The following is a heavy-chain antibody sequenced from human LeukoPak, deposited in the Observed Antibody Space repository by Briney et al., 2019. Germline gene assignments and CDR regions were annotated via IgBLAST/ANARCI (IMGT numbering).Heavy chain of an antibody. CDR1: GFTFSSYA. V-gene: IGHV3-23*01. D-gene: IGHD2-2*01. J-gene: IGHJ6*03. CDR2: ISGSGGST. Sequence: GGSLRLSCAASGFTFSSYAMSWVRQAPGKGLEWVSAISGSGGSTYYVDSVKGRFTISRDNSKNTLYLQMNSLRAEDTAVYYCAKDQAGSTSPMDVWGKGTTVTVSS. CDR3: AKDQAGSTSPMDV.